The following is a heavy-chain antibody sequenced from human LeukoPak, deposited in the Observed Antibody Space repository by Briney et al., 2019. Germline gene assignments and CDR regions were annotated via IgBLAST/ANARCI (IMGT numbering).Heavy chain of an antibody. D-gene: IGHD2-15*01. CDR3: ARHVSDCSAGSCYSYFDP. V-gene: IGHV4-39*01. Sequence: SSETLSLTCTVSGDSISRSSSYGRWIPQPPGKGLEWIGSFQYGGATYYNPSLKSRVTKSVDTSKNQFSLKLNSVTAADTAVYYCARHVSDCSAGSCYSYFDPWGQGTLVTVSS. J-gene: IGHJ5*02. CDR1: GDSISRSSSY. CDR2: FQYGGAT.